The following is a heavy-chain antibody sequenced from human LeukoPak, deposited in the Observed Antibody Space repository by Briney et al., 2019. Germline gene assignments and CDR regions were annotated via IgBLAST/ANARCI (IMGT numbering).Heavy chain of an antibody. CDR2: IYYSGST. D-gene: IGHD3-22*01. CDR1: GGSISSSSYY. Sequence: PSETLSLTCTVSGGSISSSSYYWCWIRQPPGKGLEWIRSIYYSGSTYYNPSLKSRVTISVDTSKNQFSLKLSSVTAADTAVYYCARDPVSYYESRGYLDYWGQGTLVTVSS. J-gene: IGHJ4*02. CDR3: ARDPVSYYESRGYLDY. V-gene: IGHV4-39*02.